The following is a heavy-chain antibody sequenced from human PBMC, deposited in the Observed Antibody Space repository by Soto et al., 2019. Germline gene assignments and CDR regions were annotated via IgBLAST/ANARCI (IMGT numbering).Heavy chain of an antibody. CDR3: ARASGGYSGYDPNYFDY. Sequence: QVQLQESGPGLVKPSQTLSLTCTVSGGSISSGGYYWSWIRQHPGKGLEWIGYIYYSGSTYYNPSLKSRVTISVDTSKNQFSLKLSSVTAADTAVYYCARASGGYSGYDPNYFDYWGQGTLVTVSS. J-gene: IGHJ4*02. CDR2: IYYSGST. V-gene: IGHV4-31*03. D-gene: IGHD5-12*01. CDR1: GGSISSGGYY.